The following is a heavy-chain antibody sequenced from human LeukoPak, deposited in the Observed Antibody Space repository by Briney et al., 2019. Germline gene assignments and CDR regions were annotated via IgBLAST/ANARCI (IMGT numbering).Heavy chain of an antibody. CDR1: GFPFSYYG. V-gene: IGHV3-48*04. CDR2: ISHTGSAN. D-gene: IGHD3-16*02. J-gene: IGHJ4*02. Sequence: GGSLRLSCAASGFPFSYYGMHWVRQAPGKGLEWVSYISHTGSANSYADSVKGRFTISRDNGKNSLFLQMNSLRAEDTAVYYCAKDGVWGSYRKYFDYWGQGTLVTVSS. CDR3: AKDGVWGSYRKYFDY.